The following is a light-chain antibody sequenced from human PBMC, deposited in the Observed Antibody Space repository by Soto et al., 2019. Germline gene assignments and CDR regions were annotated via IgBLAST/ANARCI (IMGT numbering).Light chain of an antibody. J-gene: IGKJ1*01. Sequence: DIQMTQSPSTLSASVGDRVTITCRASQSFSRWLAWYQQKPGKPPKVLIYDVSRLESEVPSRFSGSGSGTEFTLTISRLQPEDVATYYCQQYSSLWAFGQGTKVEIK. CDR1: QSFSRW. CDR3: QQYSSLWA. CDR2: DVS. V-gene: IGKV1-5*01.